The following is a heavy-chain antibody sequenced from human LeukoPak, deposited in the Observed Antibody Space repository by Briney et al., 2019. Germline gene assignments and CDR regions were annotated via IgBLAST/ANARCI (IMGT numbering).Heavy chain of an antibody. V-gene: IGHV4-61*02. CDR3: ARTLLPAVKGAFDI. CDR1: GDSISSGSYY. D-gene: IGHD3-22*01. J-gene: IGHJ3*02. CDR2: INTGGTT. Sequence: PSQTLSLTCTVSGDSISSGSYYWSWIRQPAGKGLEYIGRINTGGTTNYNPSPRSRVTISVDTSKNQFSLNLGSVSAADTAVYYCARTLLPAVKGAFDIWGQGTMVTVSS.